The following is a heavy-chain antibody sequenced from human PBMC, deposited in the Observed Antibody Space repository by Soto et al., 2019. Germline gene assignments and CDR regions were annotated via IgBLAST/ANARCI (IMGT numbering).Heavy chain of an antibody. V-gene: IGHV4-39*01. Sequence: SETLSLTCTVSGGSISSSSYYWVWIRQPPGNGLEWIGSIYFSGSTFYNPSLQSRVTISIDTSKNQFSLKLSSVTAADTAVYYCAKLRYSSSSRNADYWGQGTLVTVSS. D-gene: IGHD6-6*01. J-gene: IGHJ4*02. CDR2: IYFSGST. CDR1: GGSISSSSYY. CDR3: AKLRYSSSSRNADY.